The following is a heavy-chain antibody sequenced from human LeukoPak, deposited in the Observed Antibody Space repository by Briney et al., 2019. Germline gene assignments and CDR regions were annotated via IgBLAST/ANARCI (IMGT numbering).Heavy chain of an antibody. J-gene: IGHJ4*02. CDR3: AREEAAAGYFDY. V-gene: IGHV3-30-3*01. CDR1: GFTFSSYA. D-gene: IGHD6-13*01. Sequence: GGSLRLSCAASGFTFSSYAMHWVRQAPGKGLEWVAVISYDGSNKYYADSVKGRFTISRDNSKNTLYLQMNSLRAEDTAVYYCAREEAAAGYFDYWGQGTLVTVSS. CDR2: ISYDGSNK.